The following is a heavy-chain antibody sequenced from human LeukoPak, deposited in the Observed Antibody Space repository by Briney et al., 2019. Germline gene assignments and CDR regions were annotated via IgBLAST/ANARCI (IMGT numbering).Heavy chain of an antibody. J-gene: IGHJ3*02. D-gene: IGHD3-22*01. CDR1: GFTVSSNY. Sequence: GGSPRLSCAASGFTVSSNYMSWVRQAPGKGLEWVSVIYSGGGTDYADSVKGRFTISRDDSKNTLYLQMNSLRAEDTAVYYCASLRYYYDSSGYCGDAFDIWGQGTMVTVSS. V-gene: IGHV3-66*01. CDR2: IYSGGGT. CDR3: ASLRYYYDSSGYCGDAFDI.